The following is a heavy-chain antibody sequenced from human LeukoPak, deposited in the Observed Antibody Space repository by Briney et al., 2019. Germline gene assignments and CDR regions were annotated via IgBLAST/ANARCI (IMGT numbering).Heavy chain of an antibody. V-gene: IGHV3-21*01. CDR3: VRDFRGHYSLEF. CDR2: ISSSSSYI. CDR1: GFTFSSYS. D-gene: IGHD3-3*01. Sequence: GGSLRLSCAASGFTFSSYSMNWVRQAPGKGLEWVSSISSSSSYIYYADSVKGRFTISRDNAKNSLYLQMNSLRAEDTAIYYCVRDFRGHYSLEFWGQGILVTVSA. J-gene: IGHJ4*02.